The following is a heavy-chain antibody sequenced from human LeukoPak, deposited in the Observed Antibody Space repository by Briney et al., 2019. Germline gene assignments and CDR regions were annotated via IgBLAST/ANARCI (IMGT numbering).Heavy chain of an antibody. CDR2: IASDGSST. J-gene: IGHJ4*02. CDR3: ARGRPHGNDY. D-gene: IGHD4-23*01. Sequence: GGSLRLSCAASRFTFSSYWMNWVRQAPGKGLVWVSRIASDGSSTTYADSVKGRFSISRDNAKNTLYLQMNSLRVEDTAVYYCARGRPHGNDYWGQGTRVTVSS. CDR1: RFTFSSYW. V-gene: IGHV3-74*01.